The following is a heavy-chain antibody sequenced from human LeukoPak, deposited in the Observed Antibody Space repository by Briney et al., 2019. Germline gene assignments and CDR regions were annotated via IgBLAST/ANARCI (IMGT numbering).Heavy chain of an antibody. V-gene: IGHV4-39*01. CDR1: GGSISSSSYD. Sequence: SETLSLTCTVSGGSISSSSYDWGWIRQPPGKGLEWIGSIYYSGSTYYNPSLKSRVTISVDTSKNQFSLKLSSVTAADTAVYYCARQRGDNYYQPPHNYFEYWGQGALVTVSS. CDR2: IYYSGST. J-gene: IGHJ4*02. D-gene: IGHD3-22*01. CDR3: ARQRGDNYYQPPHNYFEY.